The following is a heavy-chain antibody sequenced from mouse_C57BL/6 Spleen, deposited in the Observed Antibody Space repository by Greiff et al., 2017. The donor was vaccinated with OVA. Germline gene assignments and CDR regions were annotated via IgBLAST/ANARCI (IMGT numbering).Heavy chain of an antibody. V-gene: IGHV7-3*01. CDR1: GFTFTDYY. J-gene: IGHJ2*01. D-gene: IGHD1-1*01. Sequence: EVHLVESGGGLVQPGGSLSLSCAASGFTFTDYYMSWVRQPPGKALEWLGFIRNKANGYTTEYSASVKGRFTISRDNSQSILYLQMNALRAEDSATYYCASSTVVAPYFDYWGQGTTLTVSS. CDR3: ASSTVVAPYFDY. CDR2: IRNKANGYTT.